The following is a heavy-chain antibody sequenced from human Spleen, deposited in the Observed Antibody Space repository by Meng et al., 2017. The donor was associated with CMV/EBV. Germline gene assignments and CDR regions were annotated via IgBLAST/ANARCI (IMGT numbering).Heavy chain of an antibody. CDR2: INHSGSS. J-gene: IGHJ4*02. Sequence: TCTVYGASLTGYFWSWIRQPPGKGLEWTGEINHSGSSNYNSSLQRRLTMSVDTSKNQFSLKLNSVTAADTAVYFCARKRGPAAPLDYWGQGTLVTVSS. D-gene: IGHD2-2*01. V-gene: IGHV4-34*01. CDR3: ARKRGPAAPLDY. CDR1: GASLTGYF.